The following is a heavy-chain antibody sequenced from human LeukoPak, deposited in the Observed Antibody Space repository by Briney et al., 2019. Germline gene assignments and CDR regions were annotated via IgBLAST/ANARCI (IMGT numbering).Heavy chain of an antibody. Sequence: ASVKVSCKASEGTFSSYAISWVRQAPGQGLEWMGGIIPIFGTANYAQKFQGRVTITTDESTSTAYMELSSLRSEDTAVYYCARVYDSSGYYYPAAFDIWGQGTMVTVSS. CDR3: ARVYDSSGYYYPAAFDI. D-gene: IGHD3-22*01. V-gene: IGHV1-69*05. CDR1: EGTFSSYA. J-gene: IGHJ3*02. CDR2: IIPIFGTA.